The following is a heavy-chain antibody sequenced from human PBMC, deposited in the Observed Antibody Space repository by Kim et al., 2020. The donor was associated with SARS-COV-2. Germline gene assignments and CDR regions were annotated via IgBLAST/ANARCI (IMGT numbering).Heavy chain of an antibody. CDR1: GGSVSSGSYY. J-gene: IGHJ6*02. D-gene: IGHD5-12*01. CDR2: IYYSGST. CDR3: ARDHGYNYLGDYYYYGMDV. V-gene: IGHV4-61*01. Sequence: SETLSLTCTVSGGSVSSGSYYWSWIRQPPGKGLEWIGYIYYSGSTNYNPSLKSRVTISVDTSKNQFSLKLSSVTAADTAVYYCARDHGYNYLGDYYYYGMDVWGQGTTVTVSS.